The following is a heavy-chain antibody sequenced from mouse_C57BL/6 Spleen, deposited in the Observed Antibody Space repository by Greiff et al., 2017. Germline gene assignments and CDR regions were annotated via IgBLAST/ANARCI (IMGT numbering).Heavy chain of an antibody. CDR1: GYSFTDYY. CDR2: INPNYGTT. Sequence: VQLQQSGPELVKPGASVKISCTASGYSFTDYYMNWVKQSHGKSLEWIGVINPNYGTTSYNQTFQGKATLTVDPSSSTAYLQRNSLTSEDSAIYYCARGNYGNCVAYWGQGTLVTVSA. D-gene: IGHD2-1*01. V-gene: IGHV1-39*01. J-gene: IGHJ3*01. CDR3: ARGNYGNCVAY.